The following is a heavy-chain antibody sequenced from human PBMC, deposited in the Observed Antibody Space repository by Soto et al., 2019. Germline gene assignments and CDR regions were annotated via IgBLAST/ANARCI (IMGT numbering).Heavy chain of an antibody. Sequence: VQLVESGGGLVQPGGSLRLSCAASGFTFSSYEMNWVRQAPGKGLEWVAYISISGRTIYYADSVKGRFTISRDDAKSSLYLQMNSLRAGDTAVYYCARDVSGSFYVSGINDDAYDLWGQGTLVTVSS. CDR3: ARDVSGSFYVSGINDDAYDL. D-gene: IGHD1-26*01. V-gene: IGHV3-48*03. CDR1: GFTFSSYE. J-gene: IGHJ3*01. CDR2: ISISGRTI.